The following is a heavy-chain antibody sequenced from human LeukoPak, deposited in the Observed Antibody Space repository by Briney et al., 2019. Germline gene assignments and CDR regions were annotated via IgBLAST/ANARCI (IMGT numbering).Heavy chain of an antibody. D-gene: IGHD4-17*01. V-gene: IGHV3-48*04. CDR1: GFTFSRYS. CDR3: ARDDGDYAHPVDY. J-gene: IGHJ4*02. CDR2: ISISSPI. Sequence: GGSLRLSCTASGFTFSRYSMNWVRQAPGKGLEWVSYISISSPIYYADSVKGRFTISRDNAKNSLYLQMNSLRAEDTAVYDCARDDGDYAHPVDYWGQGTLVTVSS.